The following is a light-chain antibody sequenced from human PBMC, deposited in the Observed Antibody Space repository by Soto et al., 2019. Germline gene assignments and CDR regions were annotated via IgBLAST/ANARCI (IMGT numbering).Light chain of an antibody. CDR1: RSLLYSFNNKNY. J-gene: IGKJ1*01. Sequence: DIVMTQSPDSLAVSLGERATINCKSSRSLLYSFNNKNYLAWYQQKLGQPPKLLIYWASTRESGVPDRFSGSGSGTDFTLTISSLQADDFATYYCQQYDSYMGTFGQGTKV. V-gene: IGKV4-1*01. CDR2: WAS. CDR3: QQYDSYMGT.